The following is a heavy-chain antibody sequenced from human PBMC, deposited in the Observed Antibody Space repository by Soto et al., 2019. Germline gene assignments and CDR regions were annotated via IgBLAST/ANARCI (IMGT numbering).Heavy chain of an antibody. CDR2: IYPGDSHT. Sequence: GESLKISCKGSGYSFTTYWIAWVRQMPGKGLDWMGIIYPGDSHTKYSPSFQGQVTMSPDKSFNTAYLQWSSLKASDTAMYYCARILRNSPYYYGMDVWGRGTTVTVSS. J-gene: IGHJ6*02. V-gene: IGHV5-51*01. D-gene: IGHD2-15*01. CDR1: GYSFTTYW. CDR3: ARILRNSPYYYGMDV.